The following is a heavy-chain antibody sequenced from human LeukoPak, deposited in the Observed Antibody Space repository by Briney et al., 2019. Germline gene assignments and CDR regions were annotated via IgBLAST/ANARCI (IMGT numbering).Heavy chain of an antibody. CDR1: GFTFSSYW. V-gene: IGHV3-74*01. CDR3: ARDHDAVGTTIDH. D-gene: IGHD1-14*01. J-gene: IGHJ4*02. CDR2: IKSDGSVT. Sequence: SGGSLRLSCAASGFTFSSYWMHWVRQAPGKGLVWVSRIKSDGSVTWYADSVKGRFTISRDNAKNTFYLQMNSLRDEDTAVYFCARDHDAVGTTIDHWGQGTLVTVSS.